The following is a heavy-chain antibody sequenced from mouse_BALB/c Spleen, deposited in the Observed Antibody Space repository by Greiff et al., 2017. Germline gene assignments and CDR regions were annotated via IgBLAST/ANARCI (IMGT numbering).Heavy chain of an antibody. V-gene: IGHV5-12-2*01. CDR1: GFTFSSYT. CDR3: ARPYGSSYAMDY. CDR2: ISNGGGST. Sequence: EVKVVESGGGLVQPGGSLKLSCAASGFTFSSYTMSWVRQTPEKRLEWVAYISNGGGSTYYPDTVKGRFTISRDNAKNTLYLQMSSLKSEDTAMYYCARPYGSSYAMDYWGQGTSVTVSS. J-gene: IGHJ4*01. D-gene: IGHD1-1*01.